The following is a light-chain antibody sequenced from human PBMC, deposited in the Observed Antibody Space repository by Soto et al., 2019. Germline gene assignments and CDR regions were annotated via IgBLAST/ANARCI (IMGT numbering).Light chain of an antibody. CDR2: EVS. J-gene: IGLJ1*01. CDR3: SSYTSPSSYV. Sequence: QSALTQPASVSGSPGQSITISCTGTSSDVGGYNYVSWYQQYPGKAPKLMISEVSNRPSGVSNRFSGSKSGNTASLTISGLQPEDEADYYCSSYTSPSSYVFGGGTKVTVL. CDR1: SSDVGGYNY. V-gene: IGLV2-14*01.